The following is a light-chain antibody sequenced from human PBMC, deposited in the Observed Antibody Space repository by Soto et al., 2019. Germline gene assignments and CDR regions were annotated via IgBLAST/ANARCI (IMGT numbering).Light chain of an antibody. CDR3: GTWDSDLETVV. J-gene: IGLJ2*01. CDR1: SSNIGGNY. V-gene: IGLV1-51*01. CDR2: DNH. Sequence: QSVLTQPPSVSAAPGQRVTISCSGSSSNIGGNYVSWYQVLPRKAPKLLIYDNHKRHSGIPDRFSGSQFGTSATLGITELQPEDEADYYCGTWDSDLETVVFGGGTKVTVL.